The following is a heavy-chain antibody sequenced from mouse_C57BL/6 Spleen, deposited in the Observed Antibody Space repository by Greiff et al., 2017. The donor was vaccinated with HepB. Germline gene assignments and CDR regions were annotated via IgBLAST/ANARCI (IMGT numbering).Heavy chain of an antibody. D-gene: IGHD2-2*01. CDR2: INPSSGYT. CDR3: ARGVTTRYYFDY. Sequence: VNVVESGAELAKPGASVKLSCKASGYTFTSYWMHWVKQRPGQGLEWIGYINPSSGYTKYNQKFKDKATLTADKSSSTAYMQLSSLTYEDSAVYYCARGVTTRYYFDYWGQGTTLTVSS. J-gene: IGHJ2*01. CDR1: GYTFTSYW. V-gene: IGHV1-7*01.